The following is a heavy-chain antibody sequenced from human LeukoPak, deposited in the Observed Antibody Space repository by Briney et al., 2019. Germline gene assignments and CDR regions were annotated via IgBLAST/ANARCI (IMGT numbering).Heavy chain of an antibody. CDR1: GGSFSGYY. CDR2: INHSGGT. Sequence: SETLSLTCAVYGGSFSGYYWSWIRQPPGKGLEWIGEINHSGGTNYNPSLKSRVTISVDTSKNQFSLKLSSVTAADTAVYYCARADYYYYMDVWGKGTTVTVSS. V-gene: IGHV4-34*01. CDR3: ARADYYYYMDV. J-gene: IGHJ6*03.